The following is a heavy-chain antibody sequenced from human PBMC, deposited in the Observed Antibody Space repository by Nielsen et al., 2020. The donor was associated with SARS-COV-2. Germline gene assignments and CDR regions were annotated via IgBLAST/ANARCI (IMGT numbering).Heavy chain of an antibody. J-gene: IGHJ5*02. CDR2: IYWNDDK. D-gene: IGHD4-17*01. CDR3: AHSHYTVTDPFNWFDP. Sequence: SGPTLVKPTQTLTLTCTFSGFSLSTSGVGVGWIRQPPGKALEWLALIYWNDDKRYSPSLKSRLTITKDTSKNQVVLTMTNMDPVDTATYYCAHSHYTVTDPFNWFDPWGQGTRVTVSS. CDR1: GFSLSTSGVG. V-gene: IGHV2-5*01.